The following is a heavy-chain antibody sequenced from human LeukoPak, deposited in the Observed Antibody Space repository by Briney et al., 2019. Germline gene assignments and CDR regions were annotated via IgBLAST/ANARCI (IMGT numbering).Heavy chain of an antibody. V-gene: IGHV1-2*02. Sequence: ASVKVSCKASGYAFTRYYIHWVRQAPGHGLEWMGWINPNNGGTNYAQKVQSRVTMTRDTSISTAYMELNRLTSDDTAVYYCARDKYTGYETFDYWGQETPVTVSS. J-gene: IGHJ4*02. CDR2: INPNNGGT. D-gene: IGHD5-12*01. CDR1: GYAFTRYY. CDR3: ARDKYTGYETFDY.